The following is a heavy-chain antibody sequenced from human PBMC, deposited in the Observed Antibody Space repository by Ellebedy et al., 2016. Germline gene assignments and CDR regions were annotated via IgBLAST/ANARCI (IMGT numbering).Heavy chain of an antibody. CDR3: AKVGELGTWGAYFDY. V-gene: IGHV3-30*18. D-gene: IGHD7-27*01. Sequence: GESLKISCAASGFTFSSYGMHWVRQAPGKGLEWVAVISYDGSNKYYADSVKGRFTISRDNSKNTLYLQMNSLRAEDTAVYYCAKVGELGTWGAYFDYWGQGTLVTVSS. CDR2: ISYDGSNK. CDR1: GFTFSSYG. J-gene: IGHJ4*02.